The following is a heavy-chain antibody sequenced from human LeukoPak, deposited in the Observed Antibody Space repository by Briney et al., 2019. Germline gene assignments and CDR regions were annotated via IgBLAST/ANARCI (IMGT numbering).Heavy chain of an antibody. Sequence: ASVKVSCKVSGYTLTELSMHWVRQAPGKGLEWMGGFDPDDGETIYAQKFQGRVTMTEDTSTDTAYMELSSLRSEDTAVYYCATDLGGSGSYYSPLGYWGQGTLVTVSS. J-gene: IGHJ4*02. D-gene: IGHD3-10*01. CDR2: FDPDDGET. CDR1: GYTLTELS. CDR3: ATDLGGSGSYYSPLGY. V-gene: IGHV1-24*01.